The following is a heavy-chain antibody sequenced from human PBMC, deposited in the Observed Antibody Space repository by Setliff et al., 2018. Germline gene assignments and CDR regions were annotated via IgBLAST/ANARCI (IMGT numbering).Heavy chain of an antibody. D-gene: IGHD3-22*01. V-gene: IGHV3-23*01. Sequence: GGSLRLSCVASGLSFSSYAMNWVRQAPGKGLEWVAHISYSSGSISYADSVKGRFTISRDNSKNTLYLQMNSLRAEDTAVYFCAKEGGGYSYDTSGYYYDYYYYYYMDVWGKGTTVTVSS. J-gene: IGHJ6*03. CDR1: GLSFSSYA. CDR2: ISYSSGSI. CDR3: AKEGGGYSYDTSGYYYDYYYYYYMDV.